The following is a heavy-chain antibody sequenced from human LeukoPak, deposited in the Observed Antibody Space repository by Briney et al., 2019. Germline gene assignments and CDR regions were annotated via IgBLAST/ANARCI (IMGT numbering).Heavy chain of an antibody. CDR3: AREEIFGVVPDAFDI. CDR1: GFTFSSYS. V-gene: IGHV3-48*01. J-gene: IGHJ3*02. CDR2: ISSSSSTI. D-gene: IGHD3-3*01. Sequence: GGSLRLSCAASGFTFSSYSMNWVRQAPGKGLEWVSYISSSSSTIYYADSVKGRFTISRDNAKNSLYLQMNSLRAEDTAVYYCAREEIFGVVPDAFDIWGQGTMVTVSS.